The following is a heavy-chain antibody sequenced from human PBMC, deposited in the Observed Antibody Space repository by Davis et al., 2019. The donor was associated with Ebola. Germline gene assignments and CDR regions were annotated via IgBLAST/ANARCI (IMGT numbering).Heavy chain of an antibody. J-gene: IGHJ5*02. D-gene: IGHD6-19*01. CDR2: IYTSGST. CDR1: GGSISSGSYY. CDR3: ARDDSSGWSSGWFDP. Sequence: LRLSCTVSGGSISSGSYYWSWIRQPAGKGLEWIGHIYTSGSTNYNPSLKSRVTISVDTSKNQFSLKLSSVTAADTAVYYCARDDSSGWSSGWFDPWGQGTLVTVSS. V-gene: IGHV4-61*09.